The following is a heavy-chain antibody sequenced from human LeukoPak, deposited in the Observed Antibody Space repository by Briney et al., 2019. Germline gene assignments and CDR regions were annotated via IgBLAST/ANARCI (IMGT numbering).Heavy chain of an antibody. Sequence: GVSLRLSCAASGFTFSSYWMHWVRQAPGKGLVWVSRINSDGSTISYADSVRGRFTISRDNAKNTLYLQMNSLRAEDTAVYYCASTPTQMHYWGQGTLVTISS. CDR2: INSDGSTI. D-gene: IGHD5-24*01. CDR3: ASTPTQMHY. CDR1: GFTFSSYW. J-gene: IGHJ4*02. V-gene: IGHV3-74*01.